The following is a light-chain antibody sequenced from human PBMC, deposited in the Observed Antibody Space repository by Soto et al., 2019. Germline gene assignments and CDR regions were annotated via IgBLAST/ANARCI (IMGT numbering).Light chain of an antibody. Sequence: QSVLTQPPSVSTAPGQKVTISCSGSSSNIGGNSVSWYQQLPGTAPKLLIYDDNKRPSGIPDRFSGSKSGTSATLGITGLQTGDEADYYCGTWDSSLSAYVFGTGTKV. V-gene: IGLV1-51*01. CDR1: SSNIGGNS. J-gene: IGLJ1*01. CDR3: GTWDSSLSAYV. CDR2: DDN.